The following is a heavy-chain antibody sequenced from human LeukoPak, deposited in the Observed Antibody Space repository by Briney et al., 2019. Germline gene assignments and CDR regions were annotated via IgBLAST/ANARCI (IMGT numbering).Heavy chain of an antibody. CDR2: ISGSGGST. CDR3: AKDHRTAYYYDSSGYYSHGW. J-gene: IGHJ4*02. D-gene: IGHD3-22*01. V-gene: IGHV3-23*01. Sequence: SGGSLRLSCVASGFTFSKYTMSWVRQAPGKGLEWVSAISGSGGSTYYADSVKGRFTISRDNSKNTLYLQMNSLRAEDTAVYYCAKDHRTAYYYDSSGYYSHGWGGQGTLVTVSS. CDR1: GFTFSKYT.